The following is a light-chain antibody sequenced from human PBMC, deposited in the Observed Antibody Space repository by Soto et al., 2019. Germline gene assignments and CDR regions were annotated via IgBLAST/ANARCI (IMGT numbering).Light chain of an antibody. V-gene: IGLV1-51*01. J-gene: IGLJ1*01. CDR1: SSNIGTMY. Sequence: QSVLTQAPSVSAVPGQKVNISCSGSSSNIGTMYVSWYQHLPGTVPRLLVYENNKRPSGIPDRFSGSKSATSANLGITGLQTEDEADYYCGTWDVSLSTYVFGSGTKVTVL. CDR3: GTWDVSLSTYV. CDR2: ENN.